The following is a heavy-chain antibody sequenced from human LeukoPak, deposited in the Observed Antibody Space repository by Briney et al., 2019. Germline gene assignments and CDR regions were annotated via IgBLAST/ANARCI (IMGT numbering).Heavy chain of an antibody. CDR2: INQDESEK. V-gene: IGHV3-7*03. CDR1: GFTFSNYA. J-gene: IGHJ4*02. D-gene: IGHD5-18*01. CDR3: AKEKGGGNSYGYYYLDF. Sequence: PGGSLRLSCVASGFTFSNYAMRWVRQAPGKGVEGVADINQDESEKYYVDSMRGRFTISRDNAENSLYLQMHSLRVEDTAVYYCAKEKGGGNSYGYYYLDFLGQGTQVTVSS.